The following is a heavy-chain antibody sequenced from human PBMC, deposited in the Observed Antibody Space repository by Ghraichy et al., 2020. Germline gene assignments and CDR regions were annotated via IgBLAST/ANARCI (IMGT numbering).Heavy chain of an antibody. CDR1: GASVSSSNCW. CDR3: ARHPNDFDS. J-gene: IGHJ4*02. V-gene: IGHV4-4*02. Sequence: SETLSLTCTVSGASVSSSNCWWSWVRQPPGKGVEWIGEVYDGGNNYNPSLRSRVTISKDMSRTQFPLMLSSVTAADTAVYYCARHPNDFDSWGQGTLVTVSS. CDR2: VYDGGN.